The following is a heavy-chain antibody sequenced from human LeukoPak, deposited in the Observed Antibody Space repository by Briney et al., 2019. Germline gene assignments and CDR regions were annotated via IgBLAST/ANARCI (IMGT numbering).Heavy chain of an antibody. CDR3: ARDSGSYADY. CDR1: GYTFTSYF. V-gene: IGHV1-46*01. J-gene: IGHJ4*02. Sequence: ASVTVSCKTSGYTFTSYFIHWVRQAPGQGLEWMGMINPSGGSTSYAQKFQGRVTMTRDTSTSTVYMELSSLRSEDTAVYYCARDSGSYADYWGQGTLVTVSS. CDR2: INPSGGST. D-gene: IGHD1-26*01.